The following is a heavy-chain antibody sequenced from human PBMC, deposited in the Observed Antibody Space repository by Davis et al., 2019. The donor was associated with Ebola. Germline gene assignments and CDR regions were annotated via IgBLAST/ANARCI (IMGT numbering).Heavy chain of an antibody. CDR1: GGSFSGYY. CDR3: ARETYFYYYGMDV. D-gene: IGHD3-10*01. CDR2: INHSGST. Sequence: SETLSLTCAVYGGSFSGYYWSWIRQPPGKGLEWIGEINHSGSTSHNPSLKSRVTISVDTSKNQFSLKLSSVTAADTAVYYCARETYFYYYGMDVWGQGTTVTVSS. J-gene: IGHJ6*02. V-gene: IGHV4-34*01.